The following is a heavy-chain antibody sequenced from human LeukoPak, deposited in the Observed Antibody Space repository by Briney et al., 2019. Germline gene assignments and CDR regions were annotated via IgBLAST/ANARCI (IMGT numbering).Heavy chain of an antibody. CDR3: ARDYAKEGNY. V-gene: IGHV4-59*12. Sequence: SETLSLTCTVSGGSITSYYWSWIRQPPGKGLEWIGYIHFSGSTEYNPSLKSRVTISVDTSKNQFYLKLSSVTAADTAVYYCARDYAKEGNYWGQGTLVTVSS. CDR2: IHFSGST. CDR1: GGSITSYY. J-gene: IGHJ4*02. D-gene: IGHD3-10*01.